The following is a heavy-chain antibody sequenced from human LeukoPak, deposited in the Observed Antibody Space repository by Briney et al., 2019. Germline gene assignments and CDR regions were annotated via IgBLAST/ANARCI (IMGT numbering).Heavy chain of an antibody. D-gene: IGHD3-22*01. CDR2: ISGSGDNT. V-gene: IGHV3-23*01. CDR1: GFTFSSYA. CDR3: AKGSYYDSSGSFYFDY. Sequence: GGSLRLSCAASGFTFSSYAMSWVRQAPGKGLEWVSGISGSGDNTYYADSVKGRFTISRDNSKNTLYVQVNSLGAVDTAAYYCAKGSYYDSSGSFYFDYWGQGTLVTVSS. J-gene: IGHJ4*02.